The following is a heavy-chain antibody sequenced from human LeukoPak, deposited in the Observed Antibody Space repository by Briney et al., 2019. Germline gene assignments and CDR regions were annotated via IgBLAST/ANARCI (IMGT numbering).Heavy chain of an antibody. J-gene: IGHJ5*02. CDR2: IWYEGTNI. V-gene: IGHV3-33*01. CDR3: ARQGGLGSYSAGSWFDP. Sequence: GSLRLSRGASGFTFSSYGMHWVRQAPGKGLEWVAVIWYEGTNIYYADSVKGRFTISRDNSKNTVYLQMNSLRVEDTAVYYCARQGGLGSYSAGSWFDPWGQGTLVSVSS. CDR1: GFTFSSYG. D-gene: IGHD1-26*01.